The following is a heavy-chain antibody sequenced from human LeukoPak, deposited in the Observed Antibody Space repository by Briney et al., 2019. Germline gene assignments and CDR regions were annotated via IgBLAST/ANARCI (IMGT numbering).Heavy chain of an antibody. CDR3: ARMDIVVVVPAPGAFDI. Sequence: GGPLRLSSAASGFTFSSDSMNWVRQAPGKGLEWVSYISSSSSTIYYADSVKGRFSISRDNAKNSLYLQMNSLRDEDTAVYYCARMDIVVVVPAPGAFDIWGQGTMVTVSS. D-gene: IGHD2-15*01. CDR2: ISSSSSTI. J-gene: IGHJ3*02. V-gene: IGHV3-48*02. CDR1: GFTFSSDS.